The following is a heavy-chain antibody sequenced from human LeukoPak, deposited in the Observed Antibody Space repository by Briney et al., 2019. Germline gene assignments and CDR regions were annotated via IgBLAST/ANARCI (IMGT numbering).Heavy chain of an antibody. J-gene: IGHJ4*02. D-gene: IGHD3-22*01. CDR2: IYSGGST. CDR3: ARDSPLSGYYYGFDY. Sequence: GGSLRLSCAASGFTVSSNYMSWVRQAPGKGLEWVSVIYSGGSTYYADSAKGRFTISRDNSKNTLYLQMNSLRVEDTAVYYCARDSPLSGYYYGFDYWGQGTLVTVSS. V-gene: IGHV3-66*01. CDR1: GFTVSSNY.